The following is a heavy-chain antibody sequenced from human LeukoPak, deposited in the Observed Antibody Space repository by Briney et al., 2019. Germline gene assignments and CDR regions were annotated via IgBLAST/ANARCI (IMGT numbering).Heavy chain of an antibody. CDR2: IYYSGST. CDR3: ARGEDCGNDCFAQH. J-gene: IGHJ1*01. V-gene: IGHV4-59*12. CDR1: GGSISSYY. D-gene: IGHD2-21*02. Sequence: PSEALSLTCTVSGGSISSYYWSWLRQPPGKGLEWIGYIYYSGSTNYNPSLKSRVTIPLDTSKTQFSLKLSSVTAADTAVYYCARGEDCGNDCFAQHWGQGTLVTVSS.